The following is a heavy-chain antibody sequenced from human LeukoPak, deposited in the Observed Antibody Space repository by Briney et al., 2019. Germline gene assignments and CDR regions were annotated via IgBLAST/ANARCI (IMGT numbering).Heavy chain of an antibody. J-gene: IGHJ4*02. CDR2: ISGSGGST. CDR3: AKAGYGGRYYFDY. Sequence: PGGSLRLSCAASGFTFDDYGMSWVRQAPGKGLEWVSAISGSGGSTYYADSVKGRFTISRDNSKNTLYLQMNSLRAEDTAVYYCAKAGYGGRYYFDYWGQGTLVTVSS. CDR1: GFTFDDYG. D-gene: IGHD4/OR15-4a*01. V-gene: IGHV3-23*01.